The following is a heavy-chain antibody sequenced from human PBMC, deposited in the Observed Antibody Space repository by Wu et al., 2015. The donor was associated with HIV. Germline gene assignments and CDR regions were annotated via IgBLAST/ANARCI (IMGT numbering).Heavy chain of an antibody. J-gene: IGHJ3*02. Sequence: QVQLVQSGAEVKRPGASVKVSCKASGYPFTGYYIHWVRQAPGQGLEWMGWMYPDSGGTIYAQRFQGRVTMTRDRSITTAYMEMTSLRSDDTAVYYCARDKNRAFDIWGQGYSGH. CDR3: ARDKNRAFDI. CDR1: GYPFTGYY. V-gene: IGHV1-2*02. CDR2: MYPDSGGT.